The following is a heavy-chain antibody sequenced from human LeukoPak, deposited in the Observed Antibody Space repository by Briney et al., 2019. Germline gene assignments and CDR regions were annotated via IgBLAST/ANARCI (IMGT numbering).Heavy chain of an antibody. CDR1: GGSFRGYY. CDR2: INHSGST. CDR3: ASTYYFDY. Sequence: SETLSLTCAVYGGSFRGYYWSWIRQTPGKGLEWIGEINHSGSTNYNPSLKSRVTMSIDTSKKQFSLKLRSVTAADSGVYYCASTYYFDYWGQGTLDTVSS. J-gene: IGHJ4*02. V-gene: IGHV4-34*01.